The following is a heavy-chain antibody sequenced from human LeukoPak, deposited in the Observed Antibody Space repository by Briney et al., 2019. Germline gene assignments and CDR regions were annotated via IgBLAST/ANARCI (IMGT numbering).Heavy chain of an antibody. CDR2: IIPILGIA. Sequence: ASVKVSRKASGGTFSSYTISWVRQAPGQGLEWMGRIIPILGIANYAQKFQGRVTTTADKSTSTAYMELSSLRSEDTAVYYCARDRGWNDDNWFDPWGQGTLVTVSS. CDR1: GGTFSSYT. D-gene: IGHD1-1*01. V-gene: IGHV1-69*04. J-gene: IGHJ5*02. CDR3: ARDRGWNDDNWFDP.